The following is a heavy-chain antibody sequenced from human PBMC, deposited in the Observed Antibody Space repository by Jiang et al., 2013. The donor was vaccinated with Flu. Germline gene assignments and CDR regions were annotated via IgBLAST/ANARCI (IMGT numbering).Heavy chain of an antibody. J-gene: IGHJ5*02. D-gene: IGHD3-10*01. Sequence: QTLSLTCAISGDSVSSNSAAWNWIRQSPSRGLEWLGRTYYRSKWYNDYAVSVKSRITINPDTSKNQFSLQLNSVTPEDTAVYYCAREWWFGELSPIRWFDPWGQGTLVTVSS. CDR2: TYYRSKWYN. CDR3: AREWWFGELSPIRWFDP. CDR1: GDSVSSNSAA. V-gene: IGHV6-1*01.